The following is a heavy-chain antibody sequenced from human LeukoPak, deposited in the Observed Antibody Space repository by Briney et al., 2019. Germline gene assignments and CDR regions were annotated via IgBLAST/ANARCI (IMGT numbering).Heavy chain of an antibody. CDR1: GGSISSGGYS. D-gene: IGHD4-11*01. V-gene: IGHV4-30-2*01. J-gene: IGHJ5*02. CDR3: VTTRGGWFDP. Sequence: SQTLSLTCGVSGGSISSGGYSWSWIRQPPGKGLEWIGYIYHSGSTYYNPSLKSRVTISVDRSKNQFSLKLSSVTAADTAVYYCVTTRGGWFDPWGQGTLVTVSS. CDR2: IYHSGST.